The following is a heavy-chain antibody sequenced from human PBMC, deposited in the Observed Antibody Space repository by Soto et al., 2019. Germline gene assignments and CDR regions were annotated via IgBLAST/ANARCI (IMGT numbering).Heavy chain of an antibody. V-gene: IGHV3-30*18. CDR2: ISYDGSNK. J-gene: IGHJ4*02. CDR1: GFTFSSYG. CDR3: AKVRGEGDGYFDY. D-gene: IGHD3-22*01. Sequence: GGSLRLSCAASGFTFSSYGMHWVRQAPGKWLEWVAVISYDGSNKYYADSVKGRITISSDNSKNTLNLQMNSLRAEDTAVYYRAKVRGEGDGYFDYWGQGTLVTVSS.